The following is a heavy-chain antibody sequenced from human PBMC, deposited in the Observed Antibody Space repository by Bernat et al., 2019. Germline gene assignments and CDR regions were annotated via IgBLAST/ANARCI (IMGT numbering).Heavy chain of an antibody. V-gene: IGHV3-7*03. D-gene: IGHD3-22*01. CDR3: AREWGDSDWFDP. CDR1: GFTFSNYW. CDR2: IKQDGSDK. J-gene: IGHJ5*02. Sequence: DVQLVESGGTLVQPGGSLRLSCAASGFTFSNYWMGWVRQAPGKGLEWVANIKQDGSDKYYVDSVKGRFTISRDNTKNLLYLQMNSLRAEDTAVYYCAREWGDSDWFDPWGQGTLVTVSS.